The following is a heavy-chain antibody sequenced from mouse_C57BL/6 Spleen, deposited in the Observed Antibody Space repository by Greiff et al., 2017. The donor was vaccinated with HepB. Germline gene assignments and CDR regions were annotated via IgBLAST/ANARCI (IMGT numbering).Heavy chain of an antibody. V-gene: IGHV14-4*01. CDR2: IDPENGDT. CDR1: GFNIKDDY. CDR3: TTGDYGSSFDY. Sequence: EVKLVESGAELVRPGASVKLSCTASGFNIKDDYMHWVKQRPEQGLEWIGWIDPENGDTEYASKFQGKATITADTSSSTAYLQLSSLTSEDTAVYYCTTGDYGSSFDYWGQGTTLTVSS. J-gene: IGHJ2*01. D-gene: IGHD1-1*01.